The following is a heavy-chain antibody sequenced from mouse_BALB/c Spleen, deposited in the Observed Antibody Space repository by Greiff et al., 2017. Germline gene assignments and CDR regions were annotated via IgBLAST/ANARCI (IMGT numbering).Heavy chain of an antibody. V-gene: IGHV5-9-3*01. Sequence: EVQVVESGGGLVKPGGSLKLSCAASGFTFSSYAMSWVRQTPEKRLVWVATISSGGSYTYYPDSVKGRFTISRDNAKNTLYLQMSSLRSEDTAMYYCARTGTGYYAMDYWGQGTSVTVSS. J-gene: IGHJ4*01. CDR2: ISSGGSYT. D-gene: IGHD4-1*01. CDR3: ARTGTGYYAMDY. CDR1: GFTFSSYA.